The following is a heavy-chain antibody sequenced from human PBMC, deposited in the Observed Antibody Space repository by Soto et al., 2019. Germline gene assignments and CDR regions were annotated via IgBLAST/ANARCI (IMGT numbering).Heavy chain of an antibody. V-gene: IGHV1-46*01. CDR1: GYTFTSYY. Sequence: GASVKVSCKASGYTFTSYYMHWVRQAPGQGLEWMGIINPSSGSTSYTQNFQGRVTMTRDTSISTAYMELSSLRSEDTAVYYCARGDGNDSSGYSSWGQGTLVTVSS. D-gene: IGHD3-22*01. CDR3: ARGDGNDSSGYSS. CDR2: INPSSGST. J-gene: IGHJ4*02.